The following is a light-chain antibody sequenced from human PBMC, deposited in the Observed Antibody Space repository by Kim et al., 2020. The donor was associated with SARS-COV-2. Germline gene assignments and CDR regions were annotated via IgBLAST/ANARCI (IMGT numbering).Light chain of an antibody. CDR2: AAA. Sequence: GTVGDRVTNTCRARQDIKNWLAWYQQKPGNPPKLLIYAAASLQSGVPSRFSGSGSGTDFTLTISSLQPEDFATYFCQQAISFPLSFGGGTKVDIK. V-gene: IGKV1-12*01. J-gene: IGKJ4*01. CDR1: QDIKNW. CDR3: QQAISFPLS.